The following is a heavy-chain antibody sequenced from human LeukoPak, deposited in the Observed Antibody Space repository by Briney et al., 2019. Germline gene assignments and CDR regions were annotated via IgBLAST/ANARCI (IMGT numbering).Heavy chain of an antibody. CDR1: GFTFSSYA. J-gene: IGHJ4*02. CDR2: IYYSGST. Sequence: LRLSCAASGFTFSSYAMSWIRQPPGKGLEWIGYIYYSGSTYYNPSLKSRVTISVDTSKNQFSLKLSSVTAADTAVYYCARGRVGRDYFDYWGQGTLVTVSS. D-gene: IGHD1-26*01. V-gene: IGHV4-30-4*08. CDR3: ARGRVGRDYFDY.